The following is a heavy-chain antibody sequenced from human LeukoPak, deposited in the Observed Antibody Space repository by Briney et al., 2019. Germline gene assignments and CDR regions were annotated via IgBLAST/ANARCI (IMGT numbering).Heavy chain of an antibody. CDR1: GFTFTTDP. CDR2: LSYDGTDW. Sequence: GGSLRLSCAASGFTFTTDPMHWVRQTPGKGLEWLGVLSYDGTDWYYADSVRGRFTISRDNSKKTLYLQMNSLTREDTAVYYSARGTPAVAGIDYWGLGTLVTVSS. CDR3: ARGTPAVAGIDY. D-gene: IGHD6-19*01. V-gene: IGHV3-30*04. J-gene: IGHJ4*02.